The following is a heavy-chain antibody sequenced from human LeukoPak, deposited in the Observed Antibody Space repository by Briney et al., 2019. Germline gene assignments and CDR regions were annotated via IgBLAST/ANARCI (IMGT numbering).Heavy chain of an antibody. J-gene: IGHJ4*02. CDR1: GFTFSKFA. V-gene: IGHV3-23*01. CDR2: ISGSGSNT. D-gene: IGHD3-16*01. CDR3: AKDDVGDLNLIDF. Sequence: GGTLRLSCAASGFTFSKFAMNWVRQSPEKGLEWVSAISGSGSNTFYTDSVKGRFTISRDNPKNTLYPHMNSLRVEDTAVYFCAKDDVGDLNLIDFWGQGTLVTVSS.